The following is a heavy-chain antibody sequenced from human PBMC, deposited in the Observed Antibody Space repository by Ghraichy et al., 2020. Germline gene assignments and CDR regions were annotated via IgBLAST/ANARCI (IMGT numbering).Heavy chain of an antibody. CDR1: GYTFTSYA. D-gene: IGHD6-6*01. Sequence: ASVKVSCKASGYTFTSYAMHWVRQAPGQRLEWMGWINAGNGNTKYSQKFQGRVTITRDTSASTAYMELSSLRSEDTAVYYCARGDSSSSPYYYYYYMDVWGKGTTVTVSS. J-gene: IGHJ6*03. CDR2: INAGNGNT. V-gene: IGHV1-3*01. CDR3: ARGDSSSSPYYYYYYMDV.